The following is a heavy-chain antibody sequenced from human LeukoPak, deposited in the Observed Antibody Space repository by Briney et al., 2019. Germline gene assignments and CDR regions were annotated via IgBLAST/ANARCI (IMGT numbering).Heavy chain of an antibody. Sequence: PGRSLRLSCAASGFTFSSYSMNWVRQAPGKGLEWVSSISSSSSYIYYADSVKGRFTISRDNAKNSLYLQMNSLRAEDTAVYYCARDTTILEYYFDYWGQGTLVTVSS. CDR3: ARDTTILEYYFDY. CDR2: ISSSSSYI. J-gene: IGHJ4*02. D-gene: IGHD2-21*01. V-gene: IGHV3-21*01. CDR1: GFTFSSYS.